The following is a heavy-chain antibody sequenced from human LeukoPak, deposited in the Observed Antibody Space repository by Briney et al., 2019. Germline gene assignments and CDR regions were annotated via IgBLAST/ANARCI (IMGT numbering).Heavy chain of an antibody. V-gene: IGHV3-23*01. CDR2: ISDSGGKT. CDR1: GFTFSNYA. D-gene: IGHD1-26*01. J-gene: IGHJ4*02. Sequence: GALRLSCTASGFTFSNYAINWVRQAPGKGLEWVSAISDSGGKTYYADSVKGRFTISRDKAQNTVDLQMNSLRAEDTAVYYCAKDREPNFSVFDCWGQGTLVTVSS. CDR3: AKDREPNFSVFDC.